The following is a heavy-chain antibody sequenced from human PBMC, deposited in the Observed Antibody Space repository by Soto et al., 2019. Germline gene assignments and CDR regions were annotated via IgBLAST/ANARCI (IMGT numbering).Heavy chain of an antibody. J-gene: IGHJ6*03. CDR3: ARYFWSGYYNYYYYYMDV. CDR1: GYTFTNYG. Sequence: GASVKVSCKASGYTFTNYGISWVRQAPGQGLEWMGWISGYDGRTHYAQRFQGRVTITTDTSTSTAYMELSSLRSEDTAVYYCARYFWSGYYNYYYYYMDVWGKGTTVTVSS. D-gene: IGHD3-3*01. CDR2: ISGYDGRT. V-gene: IGHV1-18*01.